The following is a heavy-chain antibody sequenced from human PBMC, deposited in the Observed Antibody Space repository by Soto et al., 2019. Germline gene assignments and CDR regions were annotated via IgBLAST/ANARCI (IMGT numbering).Heavy chain of an antibody. Sequence: QVQLVQSGAEVKKPGSSVKVSCKASGGAFSDYAFSWVRQAPGQGLEWLGGIMPIFRAPDYAQKFPGRVPITADEFTRTASMEMNSLRSEDTAVYYCASWLKGPDIGNYYYGMDVWGQGTTVTVS. V-gene: IGHV1-69*12. D-gene: IGHD2-15*01. J-gene: IGHJ6*02. CDR3: ASWLKGPDIGNYYYGMDV. CDR1: GGAFSDYA. CDR2: IMPIFRAP.